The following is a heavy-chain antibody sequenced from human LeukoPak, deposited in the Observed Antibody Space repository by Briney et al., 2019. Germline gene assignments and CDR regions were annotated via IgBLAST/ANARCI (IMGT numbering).Heavy chain of an antibody. CDR2: ISYDGSNK. D-gene: IGHD6-19*01. CDR1: GFTFSNYG. Sequence: GRSLRLSCAASGFTFSNYGMHWVRQAPGKGLEWVAVISYDGSNKYYADSVKGRFTISRDNSKNTLYLQMNSLRAEDTAVYYCAKESTSGFPDYWGQGTRVTVSS. J-gene: IGHJ4*02. CDR3: AKESTSGFPDY. V-gene: IGHV3-30*18.